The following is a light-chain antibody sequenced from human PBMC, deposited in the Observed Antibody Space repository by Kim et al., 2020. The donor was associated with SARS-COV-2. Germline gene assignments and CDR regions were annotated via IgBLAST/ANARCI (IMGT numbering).Light chain of an antibody. CDR1: SSNIGTNY. Sequence: QSVLTQQPPASGTPGQRVIISCSGGSSNIGTNYVYWYQQLPGTAPKRLISRNNQRPSGVPDRFSGSKSGTSTSLAISGLRSEDEADYYCAAWDDGLSGWVFGGGTKLTVL. CDR2: RNN. J-gene: IGLJ3*02. V-gene: IGLV1-47*01. CDR3: AAWDDGLSGWV.